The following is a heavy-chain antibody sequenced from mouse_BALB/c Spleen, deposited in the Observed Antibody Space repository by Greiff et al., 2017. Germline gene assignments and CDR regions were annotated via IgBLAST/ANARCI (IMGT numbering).Heavy chain of an antibody. Sequence: EVQLQQSGAELVKPGASVKLSCTASGFNIKDTYMHWVKQRPEQGLEWIGRIDRANGNTKYDPKFQGKATITADTSSNTAYLQLSSLTSEDTAVYYCARGGYYVSFAYWGQGTLVTVSA. CDR1: GFNIKDTY. V-gene: IGHV14-3*02. D-gene: IGHD2-3*01. J-gene: IGHJ3*01. CDR3: ARGGYYVSFAY. CDR2: IDRANGNT.